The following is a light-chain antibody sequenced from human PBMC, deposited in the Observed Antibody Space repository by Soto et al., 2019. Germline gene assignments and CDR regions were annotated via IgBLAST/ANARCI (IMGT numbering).Light chain of an antibody. J-gene: IGLJ1*01. CDR3: SSYTSSITLYV. V-gene: IGLV2-14*01. CDR1: SSDVGGYHY. CDR2: DVN. Sequence: QSVLTQPASVSGSPGQSITISCTGTSSDVGGYHYVSWYQQHPGKAPKLMLYDVNNRPSGVSNRFSGSKSGNTTSLTISGLQAEDEADYYCSSYTSSITLYVFGTGTKLTVL.